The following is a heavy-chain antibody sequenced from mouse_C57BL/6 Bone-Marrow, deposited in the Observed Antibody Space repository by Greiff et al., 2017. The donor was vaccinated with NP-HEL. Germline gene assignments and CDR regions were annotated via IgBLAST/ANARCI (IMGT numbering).Heavy chain of an antibody. D-gene: IGHD2-2*01. CDR3: ARALWLRRAY. Sequence: EVQLVESGGGLVKPGGSLKLSCAASGFTFSSYAMSWVRQTPEKRLEWVATISDGGSYTYYPDNVKGRFTISRDNAKNNLYLQMSHLKSEDTAMYYCARALWLRRAYWGQGTLVTVSA. CDR2: ISDGGSYT. CDR1: GFTFSSYA. J-gene: IGHJ3*01. V-gene: IGHV5-4*01.